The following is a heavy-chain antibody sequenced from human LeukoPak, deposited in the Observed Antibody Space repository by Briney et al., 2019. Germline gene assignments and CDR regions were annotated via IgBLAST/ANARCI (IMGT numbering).Heavy chain of an antibody. CDR1: GDSINGHY. J-gene: IGHJ4*02. CDR2: IHYKGST. Sequence: SETLSLTCTISGDSINGHYWSWIRQPPGKRLEWIGDIHYKGSTNYNLSLKSRVTISVDTSKNHLSLNLTSVLAADTAIYNCARRDTGWNYCDYWGQGILVTVSS. D-gene: IGHD6-19*01. CDR3: ARRDTGWNYCDY. V-gene: IGHV4-59*08.